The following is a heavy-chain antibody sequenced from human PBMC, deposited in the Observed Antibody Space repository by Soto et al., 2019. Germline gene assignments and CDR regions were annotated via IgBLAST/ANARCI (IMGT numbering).Heavy chain of an antibody. CDR1: GFSLSTSGVG. V-gene: IGHV2-5*01. D-gene: IGHD3-9*01. CDR3: AHILRYFDWLLPQFDY. J-gene: IGHJ4*02. CDR2: IYWNDDK. Sequence: QITLKESGPTLVNPTQTLTLTCTFSGFSLSTSGVGVGWIRQPPGKALEWLALIYWNDDKRYSPSLKSRLTITKDTSKNQVVLTMTNMDPVDTATYYCAHILRYFDWLLPQFDYWGQGTLVTVSS.